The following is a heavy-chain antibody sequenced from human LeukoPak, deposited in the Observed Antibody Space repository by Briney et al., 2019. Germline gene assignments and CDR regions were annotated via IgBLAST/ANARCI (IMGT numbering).Heavy chain of an antibody. D-gene: IGHD4-17*01. J-gene: IGHJ4*02. CDR2: ISGSGGST. Sequence: GASLRLSCAASGFTFSSYAMSWVRQAPGKGLEWVSAISGSGGSTYYADSVKGRFTISRDNSKNTLYLQMNGLRAEDTAVYYCAKGGYGDYDYWGQGTLVTVSS. V-gene: IGHV3-23*01. CDR1: GFTFSSYA. CDR3: AKGGYGDYDY.